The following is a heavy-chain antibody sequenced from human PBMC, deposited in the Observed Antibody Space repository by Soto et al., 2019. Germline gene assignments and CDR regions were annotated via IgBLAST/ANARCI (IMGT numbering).Heavy chain of an antibody. V-gene: IGHV5-51*01. CDR2: IYPGDSDI. CDR1: GYDFTNYW. D-gene: IGHD6-13*01. CDR3: ARFRAPRRQLISMSFHL. Sequence: GESQKISCKASGYDFTNYWIAWVRQTPGRGLEWMGMIYPGDSDIRYNPSFRGRVTISADKSIPSAFVQWGSLKASDSAIYYCARFRAPRRQLISMSFHLWGLGTLVTVSS. J-gene: IGHJ4*03.